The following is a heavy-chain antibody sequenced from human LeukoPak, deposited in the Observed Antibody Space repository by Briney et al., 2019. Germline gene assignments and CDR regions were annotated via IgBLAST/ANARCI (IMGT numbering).Heavy chain of an antibody. CDR1: GFTFDDYA. CDR2: INWNSNSI. D-gene: IGHD3-10*01. CDR3: ATGRGVPGYQYFDY. J-gene: IGHJ4*02. V-gene: IGHV3-9*01. Sequence: GGSLRLSCAASGFTFDDYAMHWVRQAPGKGLEWVSGINWNSNSIGYADSVKGRFTISRDNSANTLYLQLNSLRAEDTAVYYCATGRGVPGYQYFDYWGQGTLVTVSS.